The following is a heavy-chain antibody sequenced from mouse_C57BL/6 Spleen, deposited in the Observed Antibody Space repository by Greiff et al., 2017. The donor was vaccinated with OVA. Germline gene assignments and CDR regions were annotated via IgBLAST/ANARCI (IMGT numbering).Heavy chain of an antibody. CDR2: ISDGGRYT. J-gene: IGHJ4*01. Sequence: EVQLVESGGGLVKPGGSLKLSCAASGFTFSSYAMSWVRQTPEKRLEWVATISDGGRYTYYPDNVKGRFTISRDNAKNNLYLQMSHLKSEDTAMYYCARDRVAGDAMDYGGQGTSVTVSS. V-gene: IGHV5-4*01. CDR1: GFTFSSYA. CDR3: ARDRVAGDAMDY. D-gene: IGHD1-1*01.